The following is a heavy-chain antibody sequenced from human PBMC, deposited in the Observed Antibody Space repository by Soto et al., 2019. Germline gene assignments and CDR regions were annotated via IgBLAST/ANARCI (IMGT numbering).Heavy chain of an antibody. J-gene: IGHJ5*02. Sequence: PSETLSLTCTVSGGSISSGDYYWSWIRQPPGKGLEWIGYIYYSGSTYYNPSLKSRVTISVDTSKNQFSLKLSSVTAADTAVYYCARANPVLTAAMGPWFDPWGQGTLVTVSS. CDR2: IYYSGST. CDR1: GGSISSGDYY. CDR3: ARANPVLTAAMGPWFDP. V-gene: IGHV4-30-4*01. D-gene: IGHD2-2*01.